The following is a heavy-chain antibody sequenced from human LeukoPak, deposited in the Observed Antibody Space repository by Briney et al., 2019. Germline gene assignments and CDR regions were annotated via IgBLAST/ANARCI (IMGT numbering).Heavy chain of an antibody. V-gene: IGHV4-59*01. D-gene: IGHD5-12*01. CDR1: GGSISSYY. CDR3: ARVGPDSGYDPYYFDY. J-gene: IGHJ4*02. CDR2: IYYSGST. Sequence: SETLSLTCTVSGGSISSYYWSWIRQPPGKGLEWIGYIYYSGSTNYNPSLKSRVTISVDTPKNQFSLKLSSVTAADTAVYYCARVGPDSGYDPYYFDYWGQGTLVTVSS.